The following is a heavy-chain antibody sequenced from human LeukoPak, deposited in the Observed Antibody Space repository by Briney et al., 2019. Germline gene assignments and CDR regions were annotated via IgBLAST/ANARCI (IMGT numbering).Heavy chain of an antibody. CDR1: GFTFSNFG. Sequence: GGSLRLSCAASGFTFSNFGMNWVRQAPGKGLEWVSSTSSSGTYMYYADSLKGRFTISRDNAKNSLYLQMNSLRGEDTAVYYCARDFKAASGTDWFDPWGQGTLVTVSS. CDR3: ARDFKAASGTDWFDP. CDR2: TSSSGTYM. D-gene: IGHD6-13*01. V-gene: IGHV3-21*01. J-gene: IGHJ5*02.